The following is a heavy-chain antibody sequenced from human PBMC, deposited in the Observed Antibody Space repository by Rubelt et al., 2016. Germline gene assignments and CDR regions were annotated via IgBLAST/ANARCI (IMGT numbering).Heavy chain of an antibody. CDR3: AKDSRDSGSYSDY. CDR1: GFTLSSYW. D-gene: IGHD1-26*01. J-gene: IGHJ4*02. Sequence: EVQLVESGGGLVQPGGSLRLSCAASGFTLSSYWMHWVRQAPGKGLVWVSRINSDGSNTSYADSVKGRFTISRDNSKDTLSLQMDSLSADDTAIYYCAKDSRDSGSYSDYWGQGTLVTVSS. CDR2: INSDGSNT. V-gene: IGHV3-74*01.